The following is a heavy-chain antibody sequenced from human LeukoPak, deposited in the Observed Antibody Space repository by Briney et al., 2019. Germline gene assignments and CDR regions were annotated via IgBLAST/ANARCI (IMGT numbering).Heavy chain of an antibody. CDR3: ARELGSYYRYFDY. CDR2: ISASGGST. D-gene: IGHD1-26*01. V-gene: IGHV3-23*01. CDR1: GFTFSSSA. J-gene: IGHJ4*02. Sequence: HPGGSLRLSCAASGFTFSSSAMSWVRQVPGKGLEWVSGISASGGSTYYADSVKGRFTISRDNSKNTLYLQMNSLRAEDTAVYYCARELGSYYRYFDYWGQGTLVTVSS.